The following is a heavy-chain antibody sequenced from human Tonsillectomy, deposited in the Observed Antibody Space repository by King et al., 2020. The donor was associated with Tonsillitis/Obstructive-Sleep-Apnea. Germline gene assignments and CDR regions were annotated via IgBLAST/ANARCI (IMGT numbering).Heavy chain of an antibody. D-gene: IGHD6-13*01. Sequence: VQLVESGGGLVQPGRSLRLSCTASGFTFGDYAMSWVRQAPGKGLEWVGFISSKAYGGTTEYAASVKGRFTISRDDSKSIAYLQMNSLKTEDTAVYYCTRGRGYLPYHFDYWGQGTLVTVSS. CDR2: ISSKAYGGTT. J-gene: IGHJ4*02. CDR3: TRGRGYLPYHFDY. V-gene: IGHV3-49*04. CDR1: GFTFGDYA.